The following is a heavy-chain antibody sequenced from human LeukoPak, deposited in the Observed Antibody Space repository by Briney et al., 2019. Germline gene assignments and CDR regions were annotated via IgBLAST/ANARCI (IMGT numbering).Heavy chain of an antibody. J-gene: IGHJ4*02. CDR2: SRNRTKSYTT. CDR3: SRDASGDH. CDR1: GFTFSDHY. V-gene: IGHV3-72*01. Sequence: PGGSLRLSCAVSGFTFSDHYMDWVRQAPGKGLEWVGRSRNRTKSYTTDYAASVKGRFTISRDDSKSTLYLQMNSLETEDTAVYYRSRDASGDHWGQGTLVTVS.